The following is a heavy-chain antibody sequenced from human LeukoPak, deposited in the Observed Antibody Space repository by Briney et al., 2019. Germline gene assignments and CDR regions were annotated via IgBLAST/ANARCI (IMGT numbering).Heavy chain of an antibody. CDR1: AGSISSYY. CDR3: ARVSSSRSMDV. V-gene: IGHV4-59*01. CDR2: IYYSGST. Sequence: PSQTLSLTYPVSAGSISSYYWSWIRQPPGKGLEWIGYIYYSGSTNYNPSLKSRVTISVDTSKNQFSLKLSSVTAADTAVYYCARVSSSRSMDVWGQGTTVTVSS. J-gene: IGHJ6*02. D-gene: IGHD2-2*01.